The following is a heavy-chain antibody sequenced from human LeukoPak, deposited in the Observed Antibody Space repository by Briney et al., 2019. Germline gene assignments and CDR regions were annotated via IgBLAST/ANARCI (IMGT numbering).Heavy chain of an antibody. CDR3: AKDPPSYYDILTGYYKEGDY. CDR1: GFTFSSYA. D-gene: IGHD3-9*01. Sequence: GGSLRLSCAASGFTFSSYAMSWVRQAPGKGLEWVSAISGSGGSTYYADSVKGRFTISRDNSKNTLYLQMNCLRAEDTAVYYCAKDPPSYYDILTGYYKEGDYWGQGTLVTVSS. J-gene: IGHJ4*02. CDR2: ISGSGGST. V-gene: IGHV3-23*01.